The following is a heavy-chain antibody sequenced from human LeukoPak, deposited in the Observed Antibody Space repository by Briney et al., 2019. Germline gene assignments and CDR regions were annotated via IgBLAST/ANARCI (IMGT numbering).Heavy chain of an antibody. CDR2: IYYSGST. CDR1: GGSISSGGYY. D-gene: IGHD5-12*01. V-gene: IGHV4-61*08. Sequence: SETLSLTCTVSGGSISSGGYYWSWIRQHPGKGLERIGYIYYSGSTNYNPSLKSRVTISVDTSKNQFSLKLSSVTAADTAVYYCARGMVATDAAFDYWGQGTLVTVSS. CDR3: ARGMVATDAAFDY. J-gene: IGHJ4*02.